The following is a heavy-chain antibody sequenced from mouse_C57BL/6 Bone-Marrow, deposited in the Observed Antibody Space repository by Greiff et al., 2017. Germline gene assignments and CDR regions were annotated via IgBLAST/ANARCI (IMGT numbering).Heavy chain of an antibody. J-gene: IGHJ2*01. CDR2: IYPSDSET. CDR3: ARRRQLYYFDY. V-gene: IGHV1-61*01. CDR1: GYTFTSYW. Sequence: VQLQQSGAELVRPGSSVKLSCKASGYTFTSYWMDWVKQRPGQGLEWIGNIYPSDSETHYNQKFKDKATLTVDKSSSTAYMQLSSLTSEDSAVYYCARRRQLYYFDYWGQGTTLTVSS. D-gene: IGHD3-2*01.